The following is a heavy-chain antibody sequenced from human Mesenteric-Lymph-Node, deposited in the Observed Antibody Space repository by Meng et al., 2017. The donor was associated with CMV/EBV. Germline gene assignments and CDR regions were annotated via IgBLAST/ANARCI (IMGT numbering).Heavy chain of an antibody. J-gene: IGHJ3*02. CDR2: IRGSGDST. D-gene: IGHD4-11*01. V-gene: IGHV3-23*01. Sequence: GESLKISCAASGLTFSNYGMSWVRQAPGKGLEWVSAIRGSGDSTYYADSVKGRFTISRDNSKNTLYLQMNSLRPEDTAVYYCARAARNYAYDAFDIWGQGTTVTVSS. CDR3: ARAARNYAYDAFDI. CDR1: GLTFSNYG.